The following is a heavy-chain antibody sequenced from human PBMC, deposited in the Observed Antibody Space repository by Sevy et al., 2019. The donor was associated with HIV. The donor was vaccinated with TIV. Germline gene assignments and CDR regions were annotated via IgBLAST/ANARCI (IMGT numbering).Heavy chain of an antibody. CDR1: GGSLNSYF. D-gene: IGHD4-17*01. J-gene: IGHJ4*02. V-gene: IGHV4-59*08. CDR2: IYYSGTT. CDR3: ARHPSVYGDSLVFDS. Sequence: SETLSLTCTVSGGSLNSYFWSWIRQPPGKGLEWVGYIYYSGTTNYSPSLKSRVTMLLDTSTRHFSLWLNSLTAADTAVYYCARHPSVYGDSLVFDSWGQGALVTVSS.